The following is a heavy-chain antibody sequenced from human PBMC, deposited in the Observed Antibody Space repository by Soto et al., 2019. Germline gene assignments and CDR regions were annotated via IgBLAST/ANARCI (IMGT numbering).Heavy chain of an antibody. V-gene: IGHV1-46*03. CDR3: ASSGITFGGVIITGSYYFYGMDV. D-gene: IGHD3-16*02. CDR1: GYTFTSYY. CDR2: INPSGDST. Sequence: ASVKVSCKASGYTFTSYYMHWVRQAPGQGLEWMGIINPSGDSTTHAQKFQGRVTMTRDTSTSTVYMELSSLRSEDTAVYYCASSGITFGGVIITGSYYFYGMDVWGQGTTVTVS. J-gene: IGHJ6*02.